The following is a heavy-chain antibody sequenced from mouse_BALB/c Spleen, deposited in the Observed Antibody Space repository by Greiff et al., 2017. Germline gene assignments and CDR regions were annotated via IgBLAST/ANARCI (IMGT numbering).Heavy chain of an antibody. CDR1: GFSLTSYG. CDR2: ICAGGST. CDR3: ARDNGYYPYYYAMDY. V-gene: IGHV2-9*02. J-gene: IGHJ4*01. Sequence: VHLVESGPGLVAPSQSLSITCTVSGFSLTSYGVHWVRQPPGKGLEWLGVICAGGSTNYNSALMSRLSISKDNSKSQVFLKMNSLQTDDTAMYYWARDNGYYPYYYAMDYWGQGTSVTVAS. D-gene: IGHD2-3*01.